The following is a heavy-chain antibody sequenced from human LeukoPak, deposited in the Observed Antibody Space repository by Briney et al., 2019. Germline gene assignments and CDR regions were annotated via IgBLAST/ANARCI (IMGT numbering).Heavy chain of an antibody. Sequence: GGSLRLSCAASGFTFSSYSMNWVRQAPGKGLEWVSSISSSSSYIYYADSVKGRFTISRDNAKNPLYLQMNSLRAEDTALYYCAKDMFLSYGGNSGWYFDYWGQGTLVTVSS. CDR1: GFTFSSYS. J-gene: IGHJ4*02. V-gene: IGHV3-21*04. D-gene: IGHD4-23*01. CDR3: AKDMFLSYGGNSGWYFDY. CDR2: ISSSSSYI.